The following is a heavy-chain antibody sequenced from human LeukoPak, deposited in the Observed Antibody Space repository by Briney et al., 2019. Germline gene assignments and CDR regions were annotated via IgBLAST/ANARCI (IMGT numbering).Heavy chain of an antibody. CDR3: ARSRRDGYNDHFDY. D-gene: IGHD5-24*01. Sequence: SDTLSLTCTVSGGSISSYYWSWIRQPPGKGLEWIGYIYYSGSTNYNPSLKSRVTISVDTSKNQFSLKLSSVTAADTAVYYCARSRRDGYNDHFDYWGQGTLVTVSS. CDR2: IYYSGST. V-gene: IGHV4-59*07. J-gene: IGHJ4*02. CDR1: GGSISSYY.